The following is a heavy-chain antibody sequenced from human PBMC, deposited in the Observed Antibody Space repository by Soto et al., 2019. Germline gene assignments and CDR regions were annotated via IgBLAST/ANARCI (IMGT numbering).Heavy chain of an antibody. CDR3: ARGSKGVRGVKGYYYYYGMDV. J-gene: IGHJ6*02. CDR2: IYYSGST. D-gene: IGHD3-10*01. V-gene: IGHV4-59*01. CDR1: GGSISSYY. Sequence: QVQLQESGPGLVKPSETLSLTCTVSGGSISSYYWSWIRQPPGKGLEWIGYIYYSGSTNYNPSLTSRVTISVDTSKNQFSLKLSSVTAADTAVYYCARGSKGVRGVKGYYYYYGMDVWGQGTTVTVSS.